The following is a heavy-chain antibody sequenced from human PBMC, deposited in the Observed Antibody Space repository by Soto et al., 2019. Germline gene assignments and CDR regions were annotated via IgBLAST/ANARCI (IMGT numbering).Heavy chain of an antibody. CDR3: ARPFSSGWYGDFDF. D-gene: IGHD6-19*01. Sequence: QVQLVESGGGVVQPGRSLRLSCAASGFAFSSYAMHWVRRAPGKGLEWVAVISYDASNKYYADSVKGRFTISRDNSKKAMYLQMSSLSAEDTAVYYCARPFSSGWYGDFDFWCQGTLVAVSS. CDR1: GFAFSSYA. CDR2: ISYDASNK. V-gene: IGHV3-30-3*01. J-gene: IGHJ4*02.